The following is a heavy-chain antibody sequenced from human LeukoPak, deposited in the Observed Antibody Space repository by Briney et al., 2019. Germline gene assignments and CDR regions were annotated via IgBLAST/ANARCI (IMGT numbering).Heavy chain of an antibody. CDR1: GFTFSNYA. V-gene: IGHV3-23*01. CDR2: ISGSGANT. J-gene: IGHJ4*02. CDR3: AKVGGNSPETDY. D-gene: IGHD4-23*01. Sequence: GGSLRLSCAASGFTFSNYAMSWVRQAPGKGLEWVSGISGSGANTYHADSVRGRFTISRDNSKNTLYLQMNSLRSEDTALYYCAKVGGNSPETDYRGQGTLVTVSS.